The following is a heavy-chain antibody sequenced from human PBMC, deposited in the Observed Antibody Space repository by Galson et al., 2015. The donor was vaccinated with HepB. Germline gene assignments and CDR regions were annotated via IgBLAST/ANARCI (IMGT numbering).Heavy chain of an antibody. CDR1: GYNFPAHS. D-gene: IGHD2-21*02. V-gene: IGHV1-2*06. Sequence: SVKVSCKASGYNFPAHSLHWVRQAPGQGREWVGRLNPNNGDTNFAQKFQGRVTLTRDTIITTAYMEVSGLRSDDTAIFYWAGDSGVTATSWGLYDYYYAMDVWGQGTTVTVSS. CDR3: AGDSGVTATSWGLYDYYYAMDV. J-gene: IGHJ6*02. CDR2: LNPNNGDT.